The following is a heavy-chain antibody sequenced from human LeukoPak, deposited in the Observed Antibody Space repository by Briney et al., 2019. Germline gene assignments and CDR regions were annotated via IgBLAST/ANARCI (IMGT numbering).Heavy chain of an antibody. Sequence: GRSLRLSCAASEFTFSQYGIHWVRQPPGKGLEWVTFIWYDGSYQYYADSVKGRFTISRDNSKNTLYLQMNSLRVEDTAVYYCVRDRGGGSSRGGYFDSWGQGTLVTVSS. J-gene: IGHJ4*02. D-gene: IGHD3-10*01. CDR1: EFTFSQYG. CDR3: VRDRGGGSSRGGYFDS. V-gene: IGHV3-33*01. CDR2: IWYDGSYQ.